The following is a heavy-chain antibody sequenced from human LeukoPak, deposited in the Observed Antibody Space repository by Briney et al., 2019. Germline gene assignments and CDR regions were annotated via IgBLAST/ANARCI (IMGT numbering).Heavy chain of an antibody. CDR2: IYYSGST. Sequence: SETLSLTCTVSGGSISSSSYYWGWIRQPPGKGLEWIGSIYYSGSTYYNPSLKSRVTISVDTSKNQFSLKLSSVTAADTAVYYCARQETSIAAAGTNFDYWGQVTLVTVSS. D-gene: IGHD6-13*01. V-gene: IGHV4-39*01. J-gene: IGHJ4*02. CDR3: ARQETSIAAAGTNFDY. CDR1: GGSISSSSYY.